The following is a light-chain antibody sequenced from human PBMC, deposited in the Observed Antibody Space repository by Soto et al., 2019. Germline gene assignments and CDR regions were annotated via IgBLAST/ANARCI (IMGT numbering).Light chain of an antibody. CDR2: YDD. Sequence: QSVLTQPPSVSEAPRQRVTISCSGSSSNIGNNAVNWYQQLPGKAPKLLIYYDDLLPSGVSDRFSGSKSGTSASLAISGLQSEDEADYYCAAWDDSLNGRVFGGGTKLTLL. J-gene: IGLJ3*02. CDR1: SSNIGNNA. V-gene: IGLV1-36*01. CDR3: AAWDDSLNGRV.